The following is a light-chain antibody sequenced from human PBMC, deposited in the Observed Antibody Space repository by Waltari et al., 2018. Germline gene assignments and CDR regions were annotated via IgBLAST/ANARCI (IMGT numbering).Light chain of an antibody. J-gene: IGLJ2*01. Sequence: QSVLTQPPSASGTPGQSVTISCSGSLSNIGTHYVYWYQQLPGTAPKLLIYLTHRRPSGVPYRCSASKSGTSASLAISGLRFEDEGDYYCATRDEGPTVVFGGGTKVTVL. CDR1: LSNIGTHY. V-gene: IGLV1-47*01. CDR2: LTH. CDR3: ATRDEGPTVV.